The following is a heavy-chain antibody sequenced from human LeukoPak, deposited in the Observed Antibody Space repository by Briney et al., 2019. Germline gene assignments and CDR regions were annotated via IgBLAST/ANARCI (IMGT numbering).Heavy chain of an antibody. CDR2: INHSGST. Sequence: SETLSLTCAVYGGSFSGYYWSWIRQPPGKGLEWIGEINHSGSTNYNPSLKSRGTISVDMSKNQFSLKLSSVTGADTAVYYCARSYGDNGYFDYWGQRTLVTVSS. V-gene: IGHV4-34*01. J-gene: IGHJ4*02. CDR1: GGSFSGYY. CDR3: ARSYGDNGYFDY. D-gene: IGHD4-17*01.